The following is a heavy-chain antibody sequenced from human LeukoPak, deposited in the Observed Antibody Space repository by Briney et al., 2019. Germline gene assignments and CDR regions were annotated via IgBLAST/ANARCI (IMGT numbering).Heavy chain of an antibody. D-gene: IGHD2-21*02. CDR3: ARERVVTETFDY. J-gene: IGHJ4*02. CDR1: GFTFISYS. V-gene: IGHV3-21*01. CDR2: ISSSSSYI. Sequence: PGGPLRLSCAASGFTFISYSMNWVRQAPGKGLEWVSSISSSSSYIYYADSVKGRFTISRDNAKNSLYLQMNSLRAEDTAVYYCARERVVTETFDYWGQGTLVTVSS.